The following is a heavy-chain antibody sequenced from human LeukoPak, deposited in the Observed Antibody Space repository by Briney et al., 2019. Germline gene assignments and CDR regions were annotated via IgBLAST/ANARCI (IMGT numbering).Heavy chain of an antibody. J-gene: IGHJ4*02. D-gene: IGHD2-21*01. V-gene: IGHV3-7*01. Sequence: PGGSLRLSCAASGFTFSSYWMSWVRQAPGKGLEWVANIKQDGSEKYYVDSVKGRFTISRDNAKNSLYLQVNSLRAEDTAVYYCAREGFLYYFDYWGQGTLVTVSS. CDR2: IKQDGSEK. CDR3: AREGFLYYFDY. CDR1: GFTFSSYW.